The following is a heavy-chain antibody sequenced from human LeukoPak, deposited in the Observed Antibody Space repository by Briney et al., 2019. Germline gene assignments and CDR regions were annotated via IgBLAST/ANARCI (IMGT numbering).Heavy chain of an antibody. D-gene: IGHD6-13*01. CDR1: GFTFSSYA. CDR2: ISYDGSNK. J-gene: IGHJ3*02. CDR3: ARPSQSSSWYMVNAFDI. V-gene: IGHV3-30-3*01. Sequence: PGGSLRLSCAASGFTFSSYAMHWVRQAPGKGLEWVAVISYDGSNKYYADSVKGRFTISRDNSKNTLYLQMNSLRAEDTAVYYCARPSQSSSWYMVNAFDIWGQGTMVTVSS.